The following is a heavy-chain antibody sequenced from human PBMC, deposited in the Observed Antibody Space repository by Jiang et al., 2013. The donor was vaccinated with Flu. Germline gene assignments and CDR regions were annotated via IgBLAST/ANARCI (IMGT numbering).Heavy chain of an antibody. Sequence: YYMHWVRQAPGQGLEWMGWINPNSGGTNYAQKFQGWVTMTRDTSISTAYMELSRLRSDDTAVYYCARAGHSSGLDYWGQGTLVTVSS. J-gene: IGHJ4*02. CDR3: ARAGHSSGLDY. CDR1: YY. D-gene: IGHD6-19*01. V-gene: IGHV1-2*04. CDR2: INPNSGGT.